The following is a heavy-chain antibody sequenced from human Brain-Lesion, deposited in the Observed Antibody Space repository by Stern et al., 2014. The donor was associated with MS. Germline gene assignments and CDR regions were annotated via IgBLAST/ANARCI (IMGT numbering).Heavy chain of an antibody. CDR1: GFTIGNYW. CDR3: ARVYNTIYGIVTQRGSGMDV. D-gene: IGHD3-3*01. CDR2: IKVDGTEK. J-gene: IGHJ6*02. Sequence: VQLVESGGGLVQPGGTLTISCTAAGFTIGNYWMNWVRQAPGKGLEWVATIKVDGTEKNYEDSGKGRFTISRDNARNSLYLQMNSLRVEDTALYYCARVYNTIYGIVTQRGSGMDVWGQGTTVIVSS. V-gene: IGHV3-7*01.